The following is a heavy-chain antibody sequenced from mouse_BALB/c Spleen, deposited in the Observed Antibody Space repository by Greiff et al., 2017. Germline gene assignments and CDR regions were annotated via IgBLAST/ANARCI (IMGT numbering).Heavy chain of an antibody. V-gene: IGHV5-4*02. CDR2: ISDGGSYT. Sequence: EVQGVESGGGLVKPGGSLKLSCAASGFTFSDYYMYWVRQTPEKRLEWVATISDGGSYTYYPDSVKGRFTISRDNAKNNLYLQMSSLKSEDTAMYYCARGYRYALYAMDYWGQGTSVTVSS. J-gene: IGHJ4*01. CDR1: GFTFSDYY. CDR3: ARGYRYALYAMDY. D-gene: IGHD2-14*01.